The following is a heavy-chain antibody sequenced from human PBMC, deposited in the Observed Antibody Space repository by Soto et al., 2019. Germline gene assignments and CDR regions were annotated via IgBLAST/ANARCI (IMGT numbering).Heavy chain of an antibody. CDR1: GYTLTELS. Sequence: ASVKVSCKVSGYTLTELSMHWVRQAPGKGLEWMGGFDPKDGETIYAQKFQGRVTMTEDTSTDTAYMELSSLRSEDTAVYYCASANPNYYDSSGRFDYWGQGTLVTVSS. V-gene: IGHV1-24*01. D-gene: IGHD3-22*01. J-gene: IGHJ4*02. CDR2: FDPKDGET. CDR3: ASANPNYYDSSGRFDY.